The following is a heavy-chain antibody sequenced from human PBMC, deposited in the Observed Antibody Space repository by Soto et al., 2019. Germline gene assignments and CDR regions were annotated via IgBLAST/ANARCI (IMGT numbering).Heavy chain of an antibody. CDR1: GASITIGGYS. J-gene: IGHJ4*02. CDR2: INHLETT. Sequence: TLSLTCTVSGASITIGGYSWSWIRQTPGKGLEWIGYINHLETTFYNPSFESRLTLSIDRAKNQFSLKLHSMSAADRAVYFCARGGGSDSFDYWGQGILVTVSS. V-gene: IGHV4-30-2*01. D-gene: IGHD1-26*01. CDR3: ARGGGSDSFDY.